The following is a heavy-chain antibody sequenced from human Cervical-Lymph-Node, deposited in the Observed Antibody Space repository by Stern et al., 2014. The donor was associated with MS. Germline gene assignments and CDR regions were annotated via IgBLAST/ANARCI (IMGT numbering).Heavy chain of an antibody. J-gene: IGHJ4*02. Sequence: EVQLLESGGGVVQRGGSLRLSCVASGFTFSDYWMHWVRQAPGKGLVWVSRISSEGSSLNYADSVKGRFTISRDNAKNTLYLQMNSLRAEDTAMYYCTRGGVYPPRLDYWGQGTLVTVSS. CDR2: ISSEGSSL. D-gene: IGHD1-26*01. CDR1: GFTFSDYW. V-gene: IGHV3-74*02. CDR3: TRGGVYPPRLDY.